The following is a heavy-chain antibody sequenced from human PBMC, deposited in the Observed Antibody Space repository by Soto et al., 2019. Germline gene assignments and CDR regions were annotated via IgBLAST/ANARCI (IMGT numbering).Heavy chain of an antibody. CDR2: INAGNGNL. CDR3: ARGSYYYESSGYYPDY. Sequence: ASVKVSCKASGYTFANYAIHWVRQAPGQRLEWMGWINAGNGNLKYSQKFQDRVTISRDTSATTAYMEMSSLRSEDTAVFYCARGSYYYESSGYYPDYWGQGTLVTVSS. J-gene: IGHJ4*02. V-gene: IGHV1-3*01. CDR1: GYTFANYA. D-gene: IGHD3-22*01.